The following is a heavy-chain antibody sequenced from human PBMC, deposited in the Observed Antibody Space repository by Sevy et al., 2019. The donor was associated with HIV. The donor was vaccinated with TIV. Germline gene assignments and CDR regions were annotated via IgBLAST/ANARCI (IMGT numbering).Heavy chain of an antibody. CDR2: IYPGDSDT. CDR3: ARLSIVVVTANYYFDY. CDR1: GYSFTSYW. Sequence: GESLKISCKGSGYSFTSYWIDWVRQMPGKGLEWMGIIYPGDSDTRYSPSFQGQVTISADKSISTAYLQWSSLKASDTAMYYCARLSIVVVTANYYFDYWGQGTLVTVSS. D-gene: IGHD2-21*02. V-gene: IGHV5-51*01. J-gene: IGHJ4*02.